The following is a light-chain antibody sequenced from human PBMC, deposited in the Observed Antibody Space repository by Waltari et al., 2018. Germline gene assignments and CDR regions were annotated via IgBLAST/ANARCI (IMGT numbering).Light chain of an antibody. Sequence: EIVLTQSPGTLSLSPVERGTLSCRASQSLGRYLAWYQQKPGQAPRLRIYGASTRATGIPDRFSGSGSGTDFSLIISRLEPEDFAVYFCQKYEALPATFGQGTKVEIK. CDR1: QSLGRY. CDR2: GAS. V-gene: IGKV3-20*01. CDR3: QKYEALPAT. J-gene: IGKJ1*01.